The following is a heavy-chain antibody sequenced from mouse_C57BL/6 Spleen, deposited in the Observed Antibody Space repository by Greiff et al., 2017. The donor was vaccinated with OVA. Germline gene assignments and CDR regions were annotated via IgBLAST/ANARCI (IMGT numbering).Heavy chain of an antibody. Sequence: DVKLVESEGGLVQPGSSMKLSCTASGFTFSDYYMAWVRQVPEKGLEWVANINYDGSSTYYLDSLKSRFIISRDNAKNILYLQMSSLKSEDTATYYCARENWAHDYWGQGTTLTVSS. CDR2: INYDGSST. J-gene: IGHJ2*01. CDR3: ARENWAHDY. D-gene: IGHD4-1*01. CDR1: GFTFSDYY. V-gene: IGHV5-16*01.